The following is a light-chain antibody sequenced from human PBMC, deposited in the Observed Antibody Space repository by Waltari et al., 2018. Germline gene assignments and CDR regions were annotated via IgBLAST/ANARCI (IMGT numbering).Light chain of an antibody. CDR2: DVS. Sequence: QSALTQPRSVSGSPGQSVTISCTGTSSDVGGYNYVAWHQQHPGKAPKLMIYDVSKLPSGGTDRVSGCESGSTASLTISGLQAEDEADYYCCSYAGTYTWVFGGGTKLTVL. CDR3: CSYAGTYTWV. J-gene: IGLJ3*02. CDR1: SSDVGGYNY. V-gene: IGLV2-11*01.